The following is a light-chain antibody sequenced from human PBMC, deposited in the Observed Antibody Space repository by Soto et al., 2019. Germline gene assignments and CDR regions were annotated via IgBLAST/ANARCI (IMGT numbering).Light chain of an antibody. Sequence: EIVLTQSTATLSLSPGERATLCCRASQSVTSYLAWYQQKPGQAPRLLIYDVSNRASGIPARFSGSGSETDFTLTISSLEPEDFAVYYCQQRSDWPLTFGQGTRLEI. CDR3: QQRSDWPLT. V-gene: IGKV3-11*01. CDR2: DVS. J-gene: IGKJ5*01. CDR1: QSVTSY.